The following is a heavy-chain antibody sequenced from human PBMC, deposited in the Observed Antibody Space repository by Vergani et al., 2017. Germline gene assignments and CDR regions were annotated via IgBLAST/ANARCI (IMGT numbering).Heavy chain of an antibody. CDR3: VRHPVTMLRGSDALDI. D-gene: IGHD3-10*01. V-gene: IGHV3-49*03. J-gene: IGHJ3*02. Sequence: EVQLVESGGDLVQPGRSLRLSCTASGFTFGYYAMDWFRQAPGQGLEWVGSIRSKAYGQATIYAASVKVILTISRDDSKSISYLQMNNLQTEDTAIYYCVRHPVTMLRGSDALDILGQGTMVTVSS. CDR2: IRSKAYGQAT. CDR1: GFTFGYYA.